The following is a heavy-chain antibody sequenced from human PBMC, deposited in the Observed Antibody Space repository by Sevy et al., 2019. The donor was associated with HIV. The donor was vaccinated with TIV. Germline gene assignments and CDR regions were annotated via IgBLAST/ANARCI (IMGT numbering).Heavy chain of an antibody. D-gene: IGHD3-22*01. J-gene: IGHJ3*02. CDR2: IYPGDSDT. CDR3: ARLWDYYDSSGPLAFDI. Sequence: GESLKISCKGSGYSFTSYWIGWVRQMPGKGLEWIGIIYPGDSDTRYSPSSQGQVTISADKSISTAYLQWSSLKASDTAMYYCARLWDYYDSSGPLAFDIWGQGTMVTVSS. V-gene: IGHV5-51*01. CDR1: GYSFTSYW.